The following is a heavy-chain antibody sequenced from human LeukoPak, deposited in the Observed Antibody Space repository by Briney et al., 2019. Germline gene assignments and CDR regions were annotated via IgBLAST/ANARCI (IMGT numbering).Heavy chain of an antibody. J-gene: IGHJ4*02. CDR3: ARAVRERSCDY. CDR2: IYTSGRT. D-gene: IGHD1-1*01. V-gene: IGHV4-4*07. CDR1: GASISSFY. Sequence: SETLSLTCTVSGASISSFYWTWIRQPAGKGLEWIGRIYTSGRTKYNPSLKSRGTLSVETTKKQFSLKVSSVTAADTAMYYCARAVRERSCDYWGQGTLVTVSS.